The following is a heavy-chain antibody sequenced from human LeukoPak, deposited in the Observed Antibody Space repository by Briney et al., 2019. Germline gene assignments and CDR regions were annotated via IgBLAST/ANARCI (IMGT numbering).Heavy chain of an antibody. Sequence: ASVKVSCKASGGTFSSYAIGWVRQAPGQGLEWMGGIIPIFGTANYAQKFQGRVTITADESTSTAYMELSSLRSEDTAVYYCARGALRWSSAFDIWGQGTMATVSS. J-gene: IGHJ3*02. V-gene: IGHV1-69*13. CDR1: GGTFSSYA. CDR2: IIPIFGTA. D-gene: IGHD4-23*01. CDR3: ARGALRWSSAFDI.